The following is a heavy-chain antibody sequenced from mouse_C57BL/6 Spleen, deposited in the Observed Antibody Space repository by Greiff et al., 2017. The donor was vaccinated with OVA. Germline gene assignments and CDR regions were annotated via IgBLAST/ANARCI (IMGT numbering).Heavy chain of an antibody. CDR1: GYTFTDYN. J-gene: IGHJ4*01. CDR3: AISDDSAMDY. Sequence: EVQLQQSGPELVKPGASVKMSCKASGYTFTDYNMHWVKQSHGKSLEWIGYINPNTGGTSYNQKFKGKATLTVNKSSSTAYMELRCLTSADSAVYSCAISDDSAMDYWGPGTSVTVSS. V-gene: IGHV1-22*01. CDR2: INPNTGGT.